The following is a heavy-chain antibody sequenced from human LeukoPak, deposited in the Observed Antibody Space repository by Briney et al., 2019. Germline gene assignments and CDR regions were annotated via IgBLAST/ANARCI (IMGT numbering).Heavy chain of an antibody. CDR1: GFTFSSYG. Sequence: PGGSLRLSCAASGFTFSSYGMHWVRQAPGKGLEWVAFIRYDGSNKYYADSVKGRFTISRDNSKNTLYLQMNSLRAEDTAVYYCAKPLLGIVATMDAFDIWGQGAMVTVSS. V-gene: IGHV3-30*02. CDR2: IRYDGSNK. J-gene: IGHJ3*02. CDR3: AKPLLGIVATMDAFDI. D-gene: IGHD5-12*01.